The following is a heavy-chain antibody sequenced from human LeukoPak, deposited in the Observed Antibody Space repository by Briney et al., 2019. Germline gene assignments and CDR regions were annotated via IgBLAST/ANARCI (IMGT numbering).Heavy chain of an antibody. D-gene: IGHD3-22*01. Sequence: GGSLRLSCAASGFTFSDYYMSWIRQAPGKGLEWVSYISSSGSTIYYADSVKGRFTISMDNAKNSLYLQMNSLRAEDTAVYYCARDWYDSSGYSSGGWGQGTLVTVSS. CDR3: ARDWYDSSGYSSGG. J-gene: IGHJ4*02. CDR1: GFTFSDYY. V-gene: IGHV3-11*01. CDR2: ISSSGSTI.